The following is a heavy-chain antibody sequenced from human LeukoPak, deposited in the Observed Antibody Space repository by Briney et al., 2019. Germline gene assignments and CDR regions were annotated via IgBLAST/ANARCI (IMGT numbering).Heavy chain of an antibody. J-gene: IGHJ3*02. Sequence: GGSLRLSCAASGFTFRNYGIHWVRQAPGKGLEWLAVMWYDGSNKYSADSVKGRFTISRDNSRNTLYLQMNSLTAEDTALYYCARDLYGTNSRAGAFDIWGQGTMVTVSS. CDR3: ARDLYGTNSRAGAFDI. V-gene: IGHV3-33*01. CDR2: MWYDGSNK. D-gene: IGHD2-8*01. CDR1: GFTFRNYG.